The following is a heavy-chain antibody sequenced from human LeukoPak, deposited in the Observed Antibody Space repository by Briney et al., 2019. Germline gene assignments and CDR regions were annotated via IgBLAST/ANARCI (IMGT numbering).Heavy chain of an antibody. CDR2: ISGSGGST. J-gene: IGHJ4*02. V-gene: IGHV3-23*01. Sequence: GGSLRLSCAASGFTFTSYAMSWVCQAPGKGLEWVSAISGSGGSTYYADSVKGRFTISRDNSKNTLYLQMNSLRAEDTAVYYCAKDQDIVVVVAATDWGQGTLVTVSS. CDR1: GFTFTSYA. CDR3: AKDQDIVVVVAATD. D-gene: IGHD2-15*01.